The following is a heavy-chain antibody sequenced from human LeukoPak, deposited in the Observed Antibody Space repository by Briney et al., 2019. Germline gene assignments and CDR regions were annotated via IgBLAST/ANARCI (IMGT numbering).Heavy chain of an antibody. V-gene: IGHV3-33*03. Sequence: PGGSLRLSCAASGFTFSSYGMHWVRQAPGKGLEWVAVIWNDGSNKYYADSVKGRFTVSRDNAKNSMFLQMNSLRVDDTAVYFCATYPGLARMDVWGQGTTVTVSS. J-gene: IGHJ6*02. D-gene: IGHD5-12*01. CDR3: ATYPGLARMDV. CDR2: IWNDGSNK. CDR1: GFTFSSYG.